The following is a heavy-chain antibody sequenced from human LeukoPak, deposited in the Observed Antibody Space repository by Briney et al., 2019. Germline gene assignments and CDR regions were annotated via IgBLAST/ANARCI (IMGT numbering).Heavy chain of an antibody. CDR1: GFTFSDYY. V-gene: IGHV3-11*01. Sequence: GGSLRLSCAASGFTFSDYYMSWIRQAPGKGLEWVSYISSSGSTLYYAASVKGRITISRDNAKNSLYLQMNSLRAEDTAVYYCARRRYNWNAIDYWGQGTLVTVSS. J-gene: IGHJ4*02. CDR3: ARRRYNWNAIDY. CDR2: ISSSGSTL. D-gene: IGHD1-20*01.